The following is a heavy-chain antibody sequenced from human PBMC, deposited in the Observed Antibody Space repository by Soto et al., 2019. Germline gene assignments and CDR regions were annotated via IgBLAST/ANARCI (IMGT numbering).Heavy chain of an antibody. Sequence: QVQLVESGGGVVQPGRSLRLSCAASGFTFSSYAMHWVRQAPGKGLEWVAVISYDGSNKYYADSVKGRFTISRDNSKNTLYLQMNSLRAEDTAVYYCASDPMGRYYGSGSYYFDYWGHGTLVTVSS. D-gene: IGHD3-10*01. J-gene: IGHJ4*01. CDR2: ISYDGSNK. CDR3: ASDPMGRYYGSGSYYFDY. CDR1: GFTFSSYA. V-gene: IGHV3-30-3*01.